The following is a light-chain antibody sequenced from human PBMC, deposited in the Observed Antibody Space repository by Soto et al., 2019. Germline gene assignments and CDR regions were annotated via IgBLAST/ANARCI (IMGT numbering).Light chain of an antibody. CDR3: QQYGGSMT. CDR1: QSVDSN. J-gene: IGKJ1*01. CDR2: GAS. Sequence: EIVMTQSPATLSVSPGDGATLSCRASQSVDSNLAWYQQKPGQTPRLLIYGASTRPTGIPARFSGSGSGTEFTLTISRLEPEDFAVYYCQQYGGSMTFGQGTKVDIK. V-gene: IGKV3D-15*01.